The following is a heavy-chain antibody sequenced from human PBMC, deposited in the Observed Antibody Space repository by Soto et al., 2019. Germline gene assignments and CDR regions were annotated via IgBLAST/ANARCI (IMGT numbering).Heavy chain of an antibody. J-gene: IGHJ5*02. CDR3: ASALXXXXXXXXXXX. V-gene: IGHV4-59*01. CDR2: IYYTGST. Sequence: SETLSLTCTVSGGSISSYYWSWIRQPPGKGLEWIGFIYYTGSTSYNPSLKSRVTISMDTSKNQFSLKLTSVTAADTAVYYCASALXXXXXXXXXXXXGXXTLVTXXS. CDR1: GGSISSYY. D-gene: IGHD2-2*02.